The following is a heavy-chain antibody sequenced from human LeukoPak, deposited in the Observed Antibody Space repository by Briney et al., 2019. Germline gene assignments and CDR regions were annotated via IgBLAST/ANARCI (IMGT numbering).Heavy chain of an antibody. J-gene: IGHJ4*02. V-gene: IGHV3-7*01. D-gene: IGHD1-1*01. CDR1: GYTFSSYC. CDR2: INQDSSGR. Sequence: GGTLRLSCAASGYTFSSYCMTWVPQPPGKGREGGTNINQDSSGRYYVDSVKGGFAFPRHNPKNSLHLQMNSVSAEDTAVYYCATPTAGTWHFDYWGQGTLVTVSS. CDR3: ATPTAGTWHFDY.